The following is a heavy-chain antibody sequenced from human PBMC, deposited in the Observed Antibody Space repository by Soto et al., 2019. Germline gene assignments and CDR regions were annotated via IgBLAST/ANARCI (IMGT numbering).Heavy chain of an antibody. D-gene: IGHD3-3*01. Sequence: QVQLQESGPGLVKPSQTLSLTCTVSGGSISSGGHYWSWIRQHPGKGLEWIAYIYYSGSTYYNPSLKSRATISVDTSKSQFSRRLSSVTAADTAVYYCARGTVDFWSGYYKYWFDPWGQGTLVTVSS. J-gene: IGHJ5*02. V-gene: IGHV4-31*03. CDR1: GGSISSGGHY. CDR2: IYYSGST. CDR3: ARGTVDFWSGYYKYWFDP.